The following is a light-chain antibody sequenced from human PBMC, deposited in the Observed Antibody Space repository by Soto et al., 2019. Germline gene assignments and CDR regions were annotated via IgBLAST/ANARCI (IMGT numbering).Light chain of an antibody. Sequence: EILLTQSPAIVSLSPGERATLSCRASQSVNNFFAWYQQKPGQAPRLLIYDASYRAPGIPARFSGSGSGTEFTLTITSLQSEDFALYYCQQYHNLWTFGQGTKVDIK. CDR1: QSVNNF. CDR2: DAS. J-gene: IGKJ1*01. CDR3: QQYHNLWT. V-gene: IGKV3-11*01.